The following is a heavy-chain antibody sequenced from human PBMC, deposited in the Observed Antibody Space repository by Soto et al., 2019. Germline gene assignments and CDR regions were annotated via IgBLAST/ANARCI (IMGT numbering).Heavy chain of an antibody. CDR2: IYWDDDK. J-gene: IGHJ4*02. D-gene: IGHD7-27*01. CDR1: GFSLTTSGVG. Sequence: QITLKESGPTLVKPTQTLTLTCSFSGFSLTTSGVGVGWVRQHQGKALEWLALIYWDDDKRFSPSLRSRLTITKDASENQVVLTMTNVDPEDTGTYYCAHRRTGVSHWYCGDFDYWGQGTLDTVSS. CDR3: AHRRTGVSHWYCGDFDY. V-gene: IGHV2-5*02.